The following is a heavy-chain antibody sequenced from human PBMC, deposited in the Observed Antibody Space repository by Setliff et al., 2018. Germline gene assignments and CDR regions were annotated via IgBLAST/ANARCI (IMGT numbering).Heavy chain of an antibody. CDR1: GGSISSSSYY. J-gene: IGHJ5*02. CDR3: ARDSGNWFDP. V-gene: IGHV4-39*07. CDR2: IYYSGST. Sequence: SETLSLTCTVSGGSISSSSYYWGWIRQPPGKGLEWIGSIYYSGSTYYNPSLKSRVTISVDTSKNQFSLKLSSVTAADTAVYYCARDSGNWFDPWGQGTLVTVSS. D-gene: IGHD3-10*01.